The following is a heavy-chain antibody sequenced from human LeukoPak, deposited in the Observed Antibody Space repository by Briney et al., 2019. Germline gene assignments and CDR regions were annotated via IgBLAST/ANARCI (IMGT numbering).Heavy chain of an antibody. J-gene: IGHJ6*03. CDR1: GGSISSSSYY. CDR3: ARLSAGYSRSYYYYYYYMDV. CDR2: IYYSGST. V-gene: IGHV4-39*01. Sequence: SETLSLTCTVSGGSISSSSYYWGWIRQPPGKGLEWIESIYYSGSTYYNPSLKSRVTISVDTSKNQFSLKLSSVTAADTAVYYCARLSAGYSRSYYYYYYYMDVWGKGTTVTISS. D-gene: IGHD2-21*01.